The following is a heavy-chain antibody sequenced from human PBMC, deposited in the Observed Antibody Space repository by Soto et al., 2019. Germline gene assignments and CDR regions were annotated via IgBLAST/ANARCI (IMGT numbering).Heavy chain of an antibody. CDR2: ISSSGSTI. J-gene: IGHJ4*02. CDR1: GFTFSDYY. V-gene: IGHV3-11*01. D-gene: IGHD2-2*01. Sequence: QVQLVESGGGLVKPGGSLRLSCAASGFTFSDYYMSWIRQAPGKGLEWVSYISSSGSTIYYADSVKGRFTISRDNAKNSLYRQMNSLRAEDTAVYYCARAASYCISTSCYAKSGVYWGQGTLVTVSS. CDR3: ARAASYCISTSCYAKSGVY.